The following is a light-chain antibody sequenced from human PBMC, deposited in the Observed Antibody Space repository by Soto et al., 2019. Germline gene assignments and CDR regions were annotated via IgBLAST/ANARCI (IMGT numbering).Light chain of an antibody. CDR1: QSLLHSNGYNY. V-gene: IGKV2-28*01. Sequence: EIVMAQSPISLPATPGQPASISCRSSQSLLHSNGYNYLDWYQQKPGQAPRLLIYGASTRATGIPARFSGSGSGTDFTLTISRLEPEDFAVYYCQHYGNTPPSVTFGPGSKVDIK. CDR3: QHYGNTPPSVT. CDR2: GAS. J-gene: IGKJ3*01.